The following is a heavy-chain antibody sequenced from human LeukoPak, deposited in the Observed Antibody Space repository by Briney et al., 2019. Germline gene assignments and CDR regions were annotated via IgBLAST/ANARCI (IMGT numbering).Heavy chain of an antibody. CDR1: GFTFSSYA. CDR2: ISNNGGST. CDR3: AKYTWAVAHTGWFDP. J-gene: IGHJ5*02. D-gene: IGHD6-19*01. Sequence: RPGGSLRLSCAASGFTFSSYAMSWVRQAPGKGLEWVSGISNNGGSTYYADSVKGRFTISRDNSKNTLYLQMNSLRAEDTAVYYCAKYTWAVAHTGWFDPWGQGTLVTVSS. V-gene: IGHV3-23*01.